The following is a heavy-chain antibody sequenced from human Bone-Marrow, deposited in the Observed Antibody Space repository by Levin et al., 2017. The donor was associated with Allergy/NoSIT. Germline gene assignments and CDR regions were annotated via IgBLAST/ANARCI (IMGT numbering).Heavy chain of an antibody. V-gene: IGHV3-30*18. Sequence: GGSLRLSCAASGFTFSSYGMHWVRQAPGKGLEWVAVISYDGSNKYYADSVKGRFTISRDNSKNTLYLQMNSLRAEDTAVYYCAKGRADVVVPAAAFDYWGQGTLVTVSS. CDR3: AKGRADVVVPAAAFDY. CDR2: ISYDGSNK. CDR1: GFTFSSYG. J-gene: IGHJ4*02. D-gene: IGHD2-2*01.